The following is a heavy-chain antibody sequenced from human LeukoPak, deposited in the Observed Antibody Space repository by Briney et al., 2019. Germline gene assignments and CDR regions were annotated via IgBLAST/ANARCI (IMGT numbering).Heavy chain of an antibody. D-gene: IGHD2-2*01. CDR3: ARATSTSCYAI. CDR2: INHSGST. J-gene: IGHJ4*02. V-gene: IGHV4-34*01. CDR1: GGSFSGYY. Sequence: PSETLSLTCAVYGGSFSGYYWSWIRQPPGKGLEWIGEINHSGSTNYNPSLKSRVTISVDTSKNQFSVRLTSVTAADTAVYYCARATSTSCYAIWGQGVLVTVSS.